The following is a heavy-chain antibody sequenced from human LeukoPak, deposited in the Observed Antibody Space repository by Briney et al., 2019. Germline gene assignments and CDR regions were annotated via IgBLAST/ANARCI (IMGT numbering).Heavy chain of an antibody. CDR3: ARASGGSYYGAFDI. D-gene: IGHD1-26*01. CDR1: GGTFISYT. Sequence: SVKVSCKASGGTFISYTISWVRQAPGQGLEWMGRIIPILGIANYAQKFQGRVTITADKSTSTAYMELSSLRSEDTAVYYCARASGGSYYGAFDIWGQGTMVTVSS. CDR2: IIPILGIA. J-gene: IGHJ3*02. V-gene: IGHV1-69*02.